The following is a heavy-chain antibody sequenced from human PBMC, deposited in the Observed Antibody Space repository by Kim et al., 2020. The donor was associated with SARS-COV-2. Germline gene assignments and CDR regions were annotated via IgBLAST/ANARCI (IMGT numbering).Heavy chain of an antibody. Sequence: SVKGRFTISRDNAKNSLYLQMNSLRAEDTAVYYCARGSKWGWFEQYFDYWGQGTLVTVSS. V-gene: IGHV3-11*01. J-gene: IGHJ4*02. CDR3: ARGSKWGWFEQYFDY. D-gene: IGHD7-27*01.